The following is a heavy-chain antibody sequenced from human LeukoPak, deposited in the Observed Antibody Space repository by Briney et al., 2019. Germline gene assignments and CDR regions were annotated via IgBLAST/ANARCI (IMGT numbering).Heavy chain of an antibody. J-gene: IGHJ5*02. V-gene: IGHV4-61*03. CDR2: IYYTGKT. Sequence: SETLSLTCTVSGDSVSNGNYYWSWLRQPPGKALEWIGYIYYTGKTYYNPSLEGRVTILVDTSRNHFSVKLSSVTAADTAVYYCARGGGSMYYYDSSGYTTWGQGTLVTVSS. CDR1: GDSVSNGNYY. CDR3: ARGGGSMYYYDSSGYTT. D-gene: IGHD3-22*01.